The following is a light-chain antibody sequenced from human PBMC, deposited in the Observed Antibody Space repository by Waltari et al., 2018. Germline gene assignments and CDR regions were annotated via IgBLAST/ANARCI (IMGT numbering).Light chain of an antibody. CDR1: QGISSY. J-gene: IGKJ2*03. CDR3: LQHSSYPYS. V-gene: IGKV1-17*01. CDR2: GAS. Sequence: DIQMTQSPSSLSASVGDTVTITCRASQGISSYLNWFQQKPGKAPKLLIYGASSLESGVPSRFSGSESGTEFTLTISSLQPEDFATYYCLQHSSYPYSFGQGTKVEIK.